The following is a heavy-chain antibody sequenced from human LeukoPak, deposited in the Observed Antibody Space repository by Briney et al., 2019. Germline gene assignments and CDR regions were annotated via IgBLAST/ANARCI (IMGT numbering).Heavy chain of an antibody. Sequence: ASVKVSCKASGYTFTSYGISWVRPAPGQGLEGMGWISAYNGNTNYAQKLQGRVTMTTDTSTSTAYMELRSLRSDDTAVYYCARGRGISWFGELFAGYFDYWGQGTLVTVSS. CDR2: ISAYNGNT. CDR1: GYTFTSYG. J-gene: IGHJ4*02. CDR3: ARGRGISWFGELFAGYFDY. D-gene: IGHD3-10*01. V-gene: IGHV1-18*01.